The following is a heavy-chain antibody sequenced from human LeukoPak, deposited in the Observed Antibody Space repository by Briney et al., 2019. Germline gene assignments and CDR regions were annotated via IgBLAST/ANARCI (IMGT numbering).Heavy chain of an antibody. J-gene: IGHJ4*02. CDR3: ARDDEWRGTYYFDY. CDR2: INPNSGGT. CDR1: GYTFTGYY. D-gene: IGHD3-16*01. V-gene: IGHV1-2*02. Sequence: ASVTVSCKASGYTFTGYYMHWVRQAPGQGLEWMGWINPNSGGTNYAQKFQGRVTMTRDTSISTAYMELSRLRSDDTAVYYCARDDEWRGTYYFDYWGQGTLVTVSS.